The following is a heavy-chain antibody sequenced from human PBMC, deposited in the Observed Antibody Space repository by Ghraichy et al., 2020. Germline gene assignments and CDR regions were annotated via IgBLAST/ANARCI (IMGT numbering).Heavy chain of an antibody. Sequence: GESLNISCAASGFTFSSYAMHWVRQAPGKGLEYVSAISSNGGSTYYANSVKGRFTISRDNSKNTLYLQMGSLRAEDMAVYYCARDLGRNDAFDIWGQGTMVTVSS. CDR3: ARDLGRNDAFDI. D-gene: IGHD3-16*01. CDR2: ISSNGGST. V-gene: IGHV3-64*01. CDR1: GFTFSSYA. J-gene: IGHJ3*02.